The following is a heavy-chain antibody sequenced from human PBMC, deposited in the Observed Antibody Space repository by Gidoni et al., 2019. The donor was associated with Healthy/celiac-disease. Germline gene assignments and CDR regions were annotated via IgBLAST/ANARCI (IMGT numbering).Heavy chain of an antibody. V-gene: IGHV3-30*19. J-gene: IGHJ3*02. CDR3: ARDMQLVQGDYDAFDI. CDR1: GFTFSSYG. CDR2: ISYDGSNK. D-gene: IGHD6-13*01. Sequence: QVQLVESGGGVVQPGRSLRLSCAASGFTFSSYGMHCVRQAPGKGLEWVAFISYDGSNKYYADSVKGRFTISRDNSKNTLYLQMNSLRAEDTAVYYCARDMQLVQGDYDAFDIWGQGTMVTVSS.